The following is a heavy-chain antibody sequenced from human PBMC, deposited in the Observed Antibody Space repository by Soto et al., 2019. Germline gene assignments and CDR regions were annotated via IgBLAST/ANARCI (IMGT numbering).Heavy chain of an antibody. CDR1: GYNFTSYY. CDR3: ARDPPNPGNRHGMDV. CDR2: INPSGGST. V-gene: IGHV1-46*01. D-gene: IGHD4-4*01. Sequence: ASVKVSCKASGYNFTSYYMHWVRQAPGQGLEWMGIINPSGGSTSYAQKFQGRVTMTRDTSTSTVYMELSSLRSEDTAVYYCARDPPNPGNRHGMDVWGQGTTVTVSS. J-gene: IGHJ6*02.